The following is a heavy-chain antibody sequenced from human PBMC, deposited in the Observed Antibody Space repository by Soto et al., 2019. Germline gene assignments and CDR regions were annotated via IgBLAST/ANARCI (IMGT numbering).Heavy chain of an antibody. CDR1: GFTFSSYW. D-gene: IGHD2-2*01. CDR2: IKSKTDGGTT. V-gene: IGHV3-15*01. Sequence: GGSLRLSCAASGFTFSSYWMSWVRQAPGKGLEWVGRIKSKTDGGTTDYAAPVKGRFTISRDDSKNTLYLQMNSLKTEDTAVYYCTTGPFRMTPAGPFDYWGQGTLVTVS. J-gene: IGHJ4*02. CDR3: TTGPFRMTPAGPFDY.